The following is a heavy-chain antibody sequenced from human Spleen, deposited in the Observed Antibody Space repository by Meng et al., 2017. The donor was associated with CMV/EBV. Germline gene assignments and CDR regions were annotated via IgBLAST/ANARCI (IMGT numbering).Heavy chain of an antibody. CDR1: GYSFRNYW. V-gene: IGHV5-51*01. CDR2: IYPGDSDT. J-gene: IGHJ4*02. Sequence: SGYSFRNYWIGWVRKMPGRGLEWMGIIYPGDSDTRYSPSFQGQVTISADKSISTAYLQWSSLKASDTAIYYCARSYTSSSDGLYFGYWGQGTLVTVSS. CDR3: ARSYTSSSDGLYFGY. D-gene: IGHD6-6*01.